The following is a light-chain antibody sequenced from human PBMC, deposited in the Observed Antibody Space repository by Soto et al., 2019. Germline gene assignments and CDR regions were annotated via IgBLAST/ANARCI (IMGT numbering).Light chain of an antibody. CDR2: DAS. V-gene: IGKV1-9*01. CDR1: QGISSY. CDR3: QQLNSYPIT. J-gene: IGKJ5*01. Sequence: IQLTQSPSSLSASVGDRVTITCRASQGISSYLAWYQQKPGKAPNLLIYDASTLQSGVPSRFSGSGSGTDLTLTISSLQPEDFATYYCQQLNSYPITFGQGTRLEIK.